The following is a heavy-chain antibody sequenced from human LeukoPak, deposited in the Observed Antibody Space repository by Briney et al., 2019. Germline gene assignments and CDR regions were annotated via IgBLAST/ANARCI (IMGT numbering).Heavy chain of an antibody. J-gene: IGHJ4*02. CDR2: ISSSSSYI. CDR1: GFTFSSYS. D-gene: IGHD3-10*01. CDR3: ARELWFGEFGYFDY. Sequence: GGSLRLSCAASGFTFSSYSMNWVRQAPGKGLEWVSSISSSSSYIYYADSVKGRFTISRDNAKNSLYLQMNSLRAEDTAVYYCARELWFGEFGYFDYWGQGTLVTVSS. V-gene: IGHV3-21*01.